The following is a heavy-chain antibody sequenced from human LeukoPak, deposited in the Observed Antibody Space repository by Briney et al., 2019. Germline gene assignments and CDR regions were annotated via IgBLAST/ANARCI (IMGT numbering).Heavy chain of an antibody. D-gene: IGHD1-7*01. Sequence: ASVKVSCKPSGYSLTGHYMHWVRQAPGQGLEWMGIINPSGGSTSYAQKFQGRVTMTRDMSTSTVYMELSSLRSEDTAVYYCARVGGTTDYWGQGTLVTVSS. CDR2: INPSGGST. J-gene: IGHJ4*02. CDR3: ARVGGTTDY. V-gene: IGHV1-46*01. CDR1: GYSLTGHY.